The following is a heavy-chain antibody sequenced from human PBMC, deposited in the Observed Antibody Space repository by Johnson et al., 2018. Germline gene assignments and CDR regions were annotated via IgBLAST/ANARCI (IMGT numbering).Heavy chain of an antibody. V-gene: IGHV3-7*01. CDR2: INQDGSKK. J-gene: IGHJ3*01. CDR3: AKENWASYPLDAFDA. CDR1: GFSFSSFW. Sequence: LQESGGGLVRPGGSLRLSCAASGFSFSSFWMTWVRQAPGKGLEWVADINQDGSKKRYLGSVKGRFTVSRDNAKNSLFLQMNSLRSEDTALYYCAKENWASYPLDAFDAWGQGTMVTVSS. D-gene: IGHD7-27*01.